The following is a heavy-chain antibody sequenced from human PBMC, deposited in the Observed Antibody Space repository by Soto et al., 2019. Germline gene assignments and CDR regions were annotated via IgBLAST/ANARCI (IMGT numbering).Heavy chain of an antibody. CDR1: GFTYSSSY. Sequence: PGGSLRLSCAAAGFTYSSSYMTWVRQVPGKGLEWVSIIYSDGNTYYADSVKGRFTISRDNAKNSLYLQMNSLRAEDTAVYYCARDLNYGLFDYWGQGTLVTVSS. J-gene: IGHJ4*02. V-gene: IGHV3-66*01. CDR2: IYSDGNT. CDR3: ARDLNYGLFDY. D-gene: IGHD4-17*01.